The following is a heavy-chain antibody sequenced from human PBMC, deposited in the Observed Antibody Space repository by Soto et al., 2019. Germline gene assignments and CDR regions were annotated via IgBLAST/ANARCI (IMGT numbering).Heavy chain of an antibody. V-gene: IGHV3-33*07. J-gene: IGHJ6*02. D-gene: IGHD3-10*01. Sequence: GGSLRLSCAASGFTLNTYGMYWVRQAPGKGLEWVAVSWYDGTNKDYADSVKGRFTISRDNSKNTLYLQMNSLRAEDTAVYYCARDGHGSGNYGMDVWGQGTTVTVSS. CDR3: ARDGHGSGNYGMDV. CDR2: SWYDGTNK. CDR1: GFTLNTYG.